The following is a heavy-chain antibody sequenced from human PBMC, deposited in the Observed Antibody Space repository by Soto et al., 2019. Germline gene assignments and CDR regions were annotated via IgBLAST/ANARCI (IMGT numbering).Heavy chain of an antibody. Sequence: PDGSLRRSCAGSGFTLTRSAVRWVRQAPGKGLEWVSGISAGGGGTYYADSVKGRFTISRDISKNTVYLQMNGLRVEDTAVYYCAKDMGQLVATFGYW. CDR3: AKDMGQLVATFGY. D-gene: IGHD2-21*02. V-gene: IGHV3-23*01. CDR1: GFTLTRSA. J-gene: IGHJ4*01. CDR2: ISAGGGGT.